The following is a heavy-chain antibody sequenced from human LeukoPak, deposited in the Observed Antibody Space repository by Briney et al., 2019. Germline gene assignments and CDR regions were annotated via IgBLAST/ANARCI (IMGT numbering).Heavy chain of an antibody. CDR3: ARDQSYWFDY. J-gene: IGHJ4*02. D-gene: IGHD3-10*01. Sequence: GVSLRLSCEASGFTLSSHSMHWVRLAPGKGLEWVAVISYDGSNEYYADSVKGRFTISRDNSKHTLYLQMNSLRAEDTAVYYCARDQSYWFDYWGQGTLVTVSS. V-gene: IGHV3-30-3*01. CDR1: GFTLSSHS. CDR2: ISYDGSNE.